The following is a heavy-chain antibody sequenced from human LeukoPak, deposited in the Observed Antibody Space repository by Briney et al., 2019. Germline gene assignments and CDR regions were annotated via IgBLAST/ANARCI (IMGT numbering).Heavy chain of an antibody. CDR1: GGSVTSGSSY. V-gene: IGHV4-39*07. CDR3: ARAHFIASYYYGVDV. CDR2: IYYSGNT. J-gene: IGHJ6*02. D-gene: IGHD3-3*02. Sequence: SETLSLTCTVSGGSVTSGSSYWGWFRQPPGKGLEWIGNIYYSGNTYYSPSLTSRVTISVDTSKNQFSLKLSSVSAADTAVYHCARAHFIASYYYGVDVWGQGTTVSVSS.